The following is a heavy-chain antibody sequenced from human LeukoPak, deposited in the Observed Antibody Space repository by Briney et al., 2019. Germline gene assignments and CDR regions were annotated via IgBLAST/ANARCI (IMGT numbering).Heavy chain of an antibody. CDR2: INSDGSWT. D-gene: IGHD2/OR15-2a*01. Sequence: HSGGSLRLSCAASGNYWMHLVRQVPGKGLVWVSHINSDGSWTSYADSVKGRFTISKDNAKNTVYLQMNSLRAEDTAVYYCVSFYETYWGRGTLVTVSS. V-gene: IGHV3-74*01. CDR3: VSFYETY. CDR1: GNYW. J-gene: IGHJ4*02.